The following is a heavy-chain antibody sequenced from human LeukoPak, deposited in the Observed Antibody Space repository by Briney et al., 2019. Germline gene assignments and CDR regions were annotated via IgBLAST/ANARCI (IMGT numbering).Heavy chain of an antibody. Sequence: GASVKVSCKASGGTFSSYATSWVRQAPGQGLEWMGRIIPIFGTANYAQKFQGRVTITADKSTSTAYMELSSLRSEDTAVYYCAREQVDTGYCSGGSCYSIGYYYYYMDVWGKGTTATVSS. CDR1: GGTFSSYA. D-gene: IGHD2-15*01. CDR3: AREQVDTGYCSGGSCYSIGYYYYYMDV. V-gene: IGHV1-69*06. J-gene: IGHJ6*03. CDR2: IIPIFGTA.